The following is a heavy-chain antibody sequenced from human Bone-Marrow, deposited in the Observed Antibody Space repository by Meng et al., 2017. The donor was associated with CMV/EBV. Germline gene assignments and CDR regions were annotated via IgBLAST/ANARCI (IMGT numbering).Heavy chain of an antibody. CDR3: AREWELLSNDF. CDR1: GFIFSDYY. D-gene: IGHD1-26*01. J-gene: IGHJ4*02. V-gene: IGHV3-11*01. CDR2: ISGSGRTM. Sequence: GESLKISCAASGFIFSDYYMSWIRQAPEKGLEWISYISGSGRTMYSADSVKGRFSISRDNAKNSLYLQMNSLRAEDTAVYYCAREWELLSNDFWGQRKLVTVSS.